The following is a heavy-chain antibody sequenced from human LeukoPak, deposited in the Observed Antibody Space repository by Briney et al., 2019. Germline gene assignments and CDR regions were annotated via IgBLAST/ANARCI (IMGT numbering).Heavy chain of an antibody. CDR3: ARDRLGPSLSVSHFDL. CDR1: GFTFVDYG. V-gene: IGHV3-20*04. D-gene: IGHD3-3*02. Sequence: GGSLRLSCATSGFTFVDYGLSWVRRAPGKGLEWLCAINYNGAITDYADSVKGRFTISRDNAKNSLYPRVDSLRAEDTALYYCARDRLGPSLSVSHFDLWGQGTLVTVSS. CDR2: INYNGAIT. J-gene: IGHJ4*02.